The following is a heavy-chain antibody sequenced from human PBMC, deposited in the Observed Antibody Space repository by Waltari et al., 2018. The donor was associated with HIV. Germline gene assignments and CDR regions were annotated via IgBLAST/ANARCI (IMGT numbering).Heavy chain of an antibody. Sequence: QPGGKGLEWVSAISGSGGSTYYADSVKGRFTISRDNSKNTLYLQMNSLRAEDTAVYYCAKKPHIAAAGGMDVWGQGTTVTVSS. J-gene: IGHJ6*02. CDR3: AKKPHIAAAGGMDV. D-gene: IGHD6-13*01. CDR2: ISGSGGST. V-gene: IGHV3-23*01.